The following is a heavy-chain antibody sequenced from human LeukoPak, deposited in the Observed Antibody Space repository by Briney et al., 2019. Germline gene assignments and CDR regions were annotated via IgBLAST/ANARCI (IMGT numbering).Heavy chain of an antibody. CDR2: MNPNSGNT. V-gene: IGHV1-8*02. CDR3: ARGRYGMDV. Sequence: ASVKVSCKASGYTFTGYYMHWVRQAPGQGLEWMGWMNPNSGNTGYAQKFQGRVTMTRNTSISTAYMELSSLRSEDTAVYYCARGRYGMDVWGQGTTVTVSS. J-gene: IGHJ6*02. CDR1: GYTFTGYY.